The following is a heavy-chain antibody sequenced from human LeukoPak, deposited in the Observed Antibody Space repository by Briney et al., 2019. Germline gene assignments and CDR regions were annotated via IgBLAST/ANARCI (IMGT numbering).Heavy chain of an antibody. J-gene: IGHJ4*02. V-gene: IGHV1-8*03. CDR1: GYTFTSYD. CDR2: MNPNSGNT. CDR3: ARGCSSTSCSTDY. Sequence: GSVKVSCKASGYTFTSYDINWVRQATGQGLEWMGWMNPNSGNTGYAQKFQGRVTITRNTSISTAYMELSSLRSEDTAVYYCARGCSSTSCSTDYWGQGTLVTVSS. D-gene: IGHD2-2*01.